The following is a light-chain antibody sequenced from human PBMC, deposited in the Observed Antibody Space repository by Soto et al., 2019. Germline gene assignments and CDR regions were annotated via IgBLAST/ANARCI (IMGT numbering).Light chain of an antibody. CDR1: SSDVGGYTY. Sequence: QSALTQPASVSGPPGQSITISCTGTSSDVGGYTYVSWYQQHPGKAPKLMIYEVSNRPSGVSNRFSGSKSGNTASLTISGLQAEDEADYYCTSYTTSSTYVFGTGTKVTVL. CDR3: TSYTTSSTYV. J-gene: IGLJ1*01. V-gene: IGLV2-14*01. CDR2: EVS.